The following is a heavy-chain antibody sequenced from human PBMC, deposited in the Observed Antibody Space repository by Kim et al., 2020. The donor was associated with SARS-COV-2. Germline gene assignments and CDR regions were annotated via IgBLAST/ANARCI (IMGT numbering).Heavy chain of an antibody. Sequence: GGSLRLSCASSGFTFTTYEMNWVRQAPGKGLEWVSYISSSGTTIYYADSVKVRFTISRDNAKNSLFLQMISLRAEDTAVYYCARVYSSSSGKASDYWGQG. CDR2: ISSSGTTI. J-gene: IGHJ4*02. CDR1: GFTFTTYE. D-gene: IGHD6-6*01. V-gene: IGHV3-48*03. CDR3: ARVYSSSSGKASDY.